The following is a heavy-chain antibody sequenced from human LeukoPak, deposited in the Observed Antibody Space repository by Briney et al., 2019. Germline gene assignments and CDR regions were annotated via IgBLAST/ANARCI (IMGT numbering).Heavy chain of an antibody. Sequence: SETLSLTCTVSGGSISSYYWSWIRQPPGKGLEWIGYIYYSGSTNCNPSLKSRVTISVDTSKNQFSLELSSVTAADTAVYYCASHYSSSSYFDCWGQGTLVTVSS. J-gene: IGHJ4*02. CDR1: GGSISSYY. D-gene: IGHD6-6*01. CDR2: IYYSGST. V-gene: IGHV4-59*01. CDR3: ASHYSSSSYFDC.